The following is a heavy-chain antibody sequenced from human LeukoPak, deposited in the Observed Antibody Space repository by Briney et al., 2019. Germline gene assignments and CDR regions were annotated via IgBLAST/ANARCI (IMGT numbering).Heavy chain of an antibody. D-gene: IGHD5-12*01. CDR1: GFTFSSYW. CDR3: GRDRGYSGDY. J-gene: IGHJ4*02. V-gene: IGHV3-74*01. Sequence: PGGSLRLSCAASGFTFSSYWMHWVRQAPGKGLVWLARINGDGSSISYADSVQGRFTISRDNAKNTLYLQMNSLRAEDTAVYYCGRDRGYSGDYWGQGTLGSVSS. CDR2: INGDGSSI.